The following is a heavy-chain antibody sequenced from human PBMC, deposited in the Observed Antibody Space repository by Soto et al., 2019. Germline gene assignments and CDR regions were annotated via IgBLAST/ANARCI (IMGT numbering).Heavy chain of an antibody. CDR2: IKSKTDGGTT. J-gene: IGHJ4*02. D-gene: IGHD2-21*02. CDR1: GFTFSNAW. V-gene: IGHV3-15*07. Sequence: EVQLVESGGGLVKPGGSLRLSCAASGFTFSNAWMNWVRQAPGKGLEWVGRIKSKTDGGTTDYAAPVKGRFTISRDDSKNTLYLQMNSLKTEDTAVYYCTTSIVVATAAYFDYWGQGTLVTVSS. CDR3: TTSIVVATAAYFDY.